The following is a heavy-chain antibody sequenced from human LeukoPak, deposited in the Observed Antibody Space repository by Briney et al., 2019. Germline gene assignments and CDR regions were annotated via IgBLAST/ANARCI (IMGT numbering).Heavy chain of an antibody. D-gene: IGHD1-1*01. V-gene: IGHV4-59*01. CDR1: GGSISSYY. J-gene: IGHJ4*01. CDR3: GGESWKGSKCYPDY. CDR2: IYYSGST. Sequence: SETLSLTCTVSGGSISSYYWSWIRQPPGKGLEWIGYIYYSGSTNYNPSLKSRVTISVDTSKNQFSLKLSSVTAADTAVYYCGGESWKGSKCYPDYWGQGTLGTGSS.